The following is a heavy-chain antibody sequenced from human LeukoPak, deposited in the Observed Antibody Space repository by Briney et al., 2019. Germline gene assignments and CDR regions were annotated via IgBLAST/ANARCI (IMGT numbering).Heavy chain of an antibody. D-gene: IGHD3-22*01. CDR2: ISGSGGST. CDR1: GFTFSSYD. J-gene: IGHJ1*01. Sequence: LTGASLRLSCAASGFTFSSYDMSWVRQAPGKGLEGVSAISGSGGSTYYADSVKGRFTISRDNSKNTLYLQMNSLRAEDTAVYYCAKDQIYYDSSGYYGLAEYFQHWGQGTLVTVSS. CDR3: AKDQIYYDSSGYYGLAEYFQH. V-gene: IGHV3-23*01.